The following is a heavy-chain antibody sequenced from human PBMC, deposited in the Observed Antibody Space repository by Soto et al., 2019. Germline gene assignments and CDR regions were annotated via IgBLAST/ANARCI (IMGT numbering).Heavy chain of an antibody. V-gene: IGHV4-59*01. J-gene: IGHJ5*02. CDR3: ARTYCSGGSCYQGGNWFDP. CDR2: TYYTGST. CDR1: VGSISIYY. Sequence: SETLTVTCTFSVGSISIYYWSWIRQPPGKGLEWIGYTYYTGSTNYNPSLKSRVTMSVDTSKNQFSLKLNSVTAADTAVYYCARTYCSGGSCYQGGNWFDPWGQGTLVTVSS. D-gene: IGHD2-15*01.